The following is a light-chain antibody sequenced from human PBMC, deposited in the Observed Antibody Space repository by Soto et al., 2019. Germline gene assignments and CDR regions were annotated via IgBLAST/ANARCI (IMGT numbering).Light chain of an antibody. V-gene: IGLV1-51*01. Sequence: QSVLTQPPSVSAAPGQKVTISCSGSSYNIGKNSVSWYQQLPGTAPKLLIYDNNKRPSGIPDRFSGSKSGTSATLGITGLQTGDEADYYCGTWHTSLSAHYVFGPGTKVTVL. CDR1: SYNIGKNS. CDR2: DNN. J-gene: IGLJ1*01. CDR3: GTWHTSLSAHYV.